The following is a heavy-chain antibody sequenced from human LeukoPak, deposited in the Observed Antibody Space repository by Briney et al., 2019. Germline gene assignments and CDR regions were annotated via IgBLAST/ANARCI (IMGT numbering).Heavy chain of an antibody. V-gene: IGHV3-23*01. CDR3: ASARRGDCSGGSCYSGYFQH. D-gene: IGHD2-15*01. CDR2: ISDSGTNT. Sequence: GGSLRLSCAASGFTFSNYAMTWVRQAPGKGLEWVSAISDSGTNTYYADSVKGRFTISRDNSKNTLFLQMNSLRVEDTAVYYCASARRGDCSGGSCYSGYFQHWGQGTLVTVSS. J-gene: IGHJ1*01. CDR1: GFTFSNYA.